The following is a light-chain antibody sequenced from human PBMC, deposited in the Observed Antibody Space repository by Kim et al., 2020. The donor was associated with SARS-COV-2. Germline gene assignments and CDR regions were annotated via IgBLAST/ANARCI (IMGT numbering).Light chain of an antibody. CDR2: DAS. J-gene: IGKJ2*01. V-gene: IGKV3-15*01. Sequence: SVSPGERATLSCRTSQGVSSDLSWYQQKPGQAPRLLFYDASTRATGFPARFSGSGSGTEFTLTISSLQSEDFAVYFCQQYKNLPYTFGQGTKLEI. CDR1: QGVSSD. CDR3: QQYKNLPYT.